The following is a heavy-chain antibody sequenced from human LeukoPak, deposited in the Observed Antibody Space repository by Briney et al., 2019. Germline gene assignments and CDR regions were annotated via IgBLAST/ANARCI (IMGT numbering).Heavy chain of an antibody. V-gene: IGHV4-30-4*01. D-gene: IGHD3-10*01. J-gene: IGHJ4*02. CDR2: IYYSGST. CDR1: GGSISSGDYY. CDR3: ARVRVSDRPGSLVLWFGELQISYYFDY. Sequence: SETLSLTCTVSGGSISSGDYYWSWIRQPPGKGLEWIGYIYYSGSTYYNPSLKSRVTISVDTSKNQFSLKLSSVTAADTAVYYCARVRVSDRPGSLVLWFGELQISYYFDYWGQGTLVTVSS.